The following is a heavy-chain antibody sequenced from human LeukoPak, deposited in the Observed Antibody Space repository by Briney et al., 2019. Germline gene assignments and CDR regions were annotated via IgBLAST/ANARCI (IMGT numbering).Heavy chain of an antibody. J-gene: IGHJ6*02. V-gene: IGHV5-51*01. CDR1: GYNFPSYW. CDR3: ARKGGGYYYYYGMDV. Sequence: GESLKISCKGSGYNFPSYWIGWVRQMPGKGLEWMGIVYPGDSDTRYSPSFQGQVTIPAAKSISTAYPQWSSLKASDTAMYYCARKGGGYYYYYGMDVWGQGTTVTVSS. D-gene: IGHD3-16*01. CDR2: VYPGDSDT.